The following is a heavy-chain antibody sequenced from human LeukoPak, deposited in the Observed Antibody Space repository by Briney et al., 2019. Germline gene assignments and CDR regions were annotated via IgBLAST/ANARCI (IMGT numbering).Heavy chain of an antibody. V-gene: IGHV4-34*01. Sequence: SETLSLTCAVYGGSFSGYYWSWIRQPPGKGLEWIGEINHSGSTNYNPSLKSRVTISVDTSKNQFSLKLSSVTAADTAVYYCARSYYDSSGPSKGRYFDLWGRGTLVIVSS. D-gene: IGHD3-22*01. CDR3: ARSYYDSSGPSKGRYFDL. J-gene: IGHJ2*01. CDR1: GGSFSGYY. CDR2: INHSGST.